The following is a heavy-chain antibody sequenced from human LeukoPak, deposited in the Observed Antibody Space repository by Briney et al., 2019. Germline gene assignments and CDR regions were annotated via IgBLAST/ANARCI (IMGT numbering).Heavy chain of an antibody. CDR1: GGSFSGYY. Sequence: SETLSLTCAVYGGSFSGYYWSWIRQPPGKGLEWIGSIYHSGSTYYNPSLKTRVTISVDTSKNQFSLKLSSVTAADTAVYYCARHSHSGYDLNLWGQGTMVTVSS. J-gene: IGHJ3*01. D-gene: IGHD5-12*01. V-gene: IGHV4-34*01. CDR3: ARHSHSGYDLNL. CDR2: IYHSGST.